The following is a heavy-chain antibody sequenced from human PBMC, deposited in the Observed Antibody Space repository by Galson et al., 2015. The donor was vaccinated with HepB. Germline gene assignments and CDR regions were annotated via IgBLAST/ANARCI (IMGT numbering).Heavy chain of an antibody. CDR2: SRNRARGYST. Sequence: SLRLSCAVSGFSFNDHYVDWVRQAPGKGLEWVGRSRNRARGYSTAYAVSVRGRFTVSRDGSKNSVSLQMNRLRSEDTAVYYCARSEVTTVVTDFGSWGQGTLVTVSP. CDR1: GFSFNDHY. J-gene: IGHJ4*02. V-gene: IGHV3-72*01. CDR3: ARSEVTTVVTDFGS. D-gene: IGHD4-23*01.